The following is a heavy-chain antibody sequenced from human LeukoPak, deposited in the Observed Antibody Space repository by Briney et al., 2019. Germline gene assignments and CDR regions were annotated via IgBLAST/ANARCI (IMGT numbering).Heavy chain of an antibody. Sequence: ASVKVSCKASGYTFTSYGISWVRQAPGQGLEWMGWINPNSGGTNYAQKFQGRVTMTRDTSISTAYMELSRLRSDDTAVYYCASSGYYYDSSGYYYSNDAFDIWGQGTMVTVSS. CDR3: ASSGYYYDSSGYYYSNDAFDI. V-gene: IGHV1-2*02. J-gene: IGHJ3*02. CDR1: GYTFTSYG. CDR2: INPNSGGT. D-gene: IGHD3-22*01.